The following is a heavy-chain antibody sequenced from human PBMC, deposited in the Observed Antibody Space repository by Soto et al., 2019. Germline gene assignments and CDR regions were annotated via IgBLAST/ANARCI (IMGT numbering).Heavy chain of an antibody. CDR1: GFSFSSYA. Sequence: EVQLLESGGGLVQPGGSLRLSCAASGFSFSSYAMSWVRQAPGKGLEWVSSISGSGATATYADSVKGRFTISRDKSKNSLYLQTNSLRAEDTAVYYCAKDSGGRTPIHVVTIDYWGQGTLVTVSS. V-gene: IGHV3-23*01. D-gene: IGHD2-15*01. CDR2: ISGSGATA. J-gene: IGHJ4*02. CDR3: AKDSGGRTPIHVVTIDY.